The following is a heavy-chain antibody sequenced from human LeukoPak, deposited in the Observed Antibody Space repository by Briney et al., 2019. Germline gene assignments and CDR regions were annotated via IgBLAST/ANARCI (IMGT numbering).Heavy chain of an antibody. V-gene: IGHV5-51*01. J-gene: IGHJ3*02. D-gene: IGHD6-6*01. CDR2: IYPGDSDT. Sequence: GESLKISCKGSGYSFTSYWIGWVRQMPGKGLEWMGIIYPGDSDTRYSPSFQGQVTISADKSTSTAYLQWSSLKASDTAMYYCAGIYSSSSSAFDIWGQGTMVTVSS. CDR1: GYSFTSYW. CDR3: AGIYSSSSSAFDI.